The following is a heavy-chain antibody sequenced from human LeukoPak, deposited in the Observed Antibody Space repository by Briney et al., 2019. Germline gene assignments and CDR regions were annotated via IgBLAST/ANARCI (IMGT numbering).Heavy chain of an antibody. J-gene: IGHJ1*01. V-gene: IGHV3-74*01. CDR1: GFXFSSYW. CDR3: YGGNAEQ. CDR2: INTDGSST. Sequence: PGGSLRLSCPASGFXFSSYWIHWVRQAPGKGLVWVSGINTDGSSTNYADSVKGRFTISRDNAKNTLYLQMNSLRVEDMAVYYCYGGNAEQWGQGTLVSVSS. D-gene: IGHD4-23*01.